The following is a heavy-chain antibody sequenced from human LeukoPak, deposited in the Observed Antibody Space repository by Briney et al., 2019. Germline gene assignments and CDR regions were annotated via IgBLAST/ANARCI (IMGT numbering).Heavy chain of an antibody. D-gene: IGHD6-13*01. J-gene: IGHJ4*02. CDR3: AKTGYSSSWSVDY. Sequence: GGSLRLSCAASGFTFSDYYMSWIRQAPGKGLEWVSHISSSSRYTNYADSVKGRFTISRDNSKNTLYLQMNSLRAEDTAVYYCAKTGYSSSWSVDYWGQGTLVTVSS. CDR2: ISSSSRYT. CDR1: GFTFSDYY. V-gene: IGHV3-11*06.